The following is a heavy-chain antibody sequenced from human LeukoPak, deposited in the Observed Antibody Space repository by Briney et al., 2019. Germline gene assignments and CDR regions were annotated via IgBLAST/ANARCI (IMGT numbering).Heavy chain of an antibody. D-gene: IGHD6-19*01. CDR2: INPNSGGT. CDR3: ARGNSGWYRY. J-gene: IGHJ4*02. CDR1: GYTFTGDY. V-gene: IGHV1-2*02. Sequence: GASVKVSCTASGYTFTGDYMHWGRQAPGQGLEWMGWINPNSGGTNYAQKFQGRVTMTRDTSISTAYMELSRLRSDDTAVYYCARGNSGWYRYWGQGTLVTVSS.